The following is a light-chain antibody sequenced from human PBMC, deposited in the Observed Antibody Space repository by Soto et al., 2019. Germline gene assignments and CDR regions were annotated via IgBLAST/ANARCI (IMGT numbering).Light chain of an antibody. Sequence: QSALTQPRSVSGSPGQSVAISCTGTSSDVGTYKYVSWYQQHPGKAPKLIIYDVTERPSGVPDRFSASKSGNTASLTISGRQTEDEADYYCCSYAGTYTPVVFGGGTKVTVL. CDR1: SSDVGTYKY. CDR3: CSYAGTYTPVV. V-gene: IGLV2-11*01. J-gene: IGLJ2*01. CDR2: DVT.